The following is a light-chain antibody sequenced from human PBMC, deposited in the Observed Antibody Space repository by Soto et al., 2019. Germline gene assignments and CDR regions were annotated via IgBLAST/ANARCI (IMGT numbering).Light chain of an antibody. CDR2: GTS. J-gene: IGKJ5*01. V-gene: IGKV3-20*01. CDR3: QQYGSPT. CDR1: QSVSSSY. Sequence: ENLLTTSPGTLSLSPGERATLSCRASQSVSSSYLAWYQQKPGQAPRLLIYGTSSRATGIPDRFSGSGSGTDFTLTISRLEPEDFAVYYCQQYGSPTFGQGTRLEIK.